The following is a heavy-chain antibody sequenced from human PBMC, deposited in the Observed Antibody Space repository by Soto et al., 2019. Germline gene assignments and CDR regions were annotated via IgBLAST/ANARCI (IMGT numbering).Heavy chain of an antibody. J-gene: IGHJ3*02. Sequence: QVQLVQSGAEVKKPGASVKVSCKASGYTFTSYDINWVRQATGQGLEWMGWKKPNSGNTGYEQKFQGRVTMTRNTSISTAYMELSSLRSEDTAVYYCARGRYYDFWSGYFDAFDIWGQGTMVTVSS. CDR3: ARGRYYDFWSGYFDAFDI. D-gene: IGHD3-3*01. CDR1: GYTFTSYD. V-gene: IGHV1-8*01. CDR2: KKPNSGNT.